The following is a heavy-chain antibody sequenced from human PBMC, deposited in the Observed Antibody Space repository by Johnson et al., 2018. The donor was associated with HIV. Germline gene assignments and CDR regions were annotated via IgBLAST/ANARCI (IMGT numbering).Heavy chain of an antibody. Sequence: QVQLVESGGGVVQPGRSLRLSCAASGFTFSSYAMHWVRQAPGTGLEWVAVISYAGSNKYYADAVKGRFTISRDNSKNTLYLQSSRLRAEDTAVYYCARDRSSGWYGRVDAFDIWGQGTMVTVSS. CDR2: ISYAGSNK. V-gene: IGHV3-30-3*01. CDR3: ARDRSSGWYGRVDAFDI. D-gene: IGHD6-19*01. CDR1: GFTFSSYA. J-gene: IGHJ3*02.